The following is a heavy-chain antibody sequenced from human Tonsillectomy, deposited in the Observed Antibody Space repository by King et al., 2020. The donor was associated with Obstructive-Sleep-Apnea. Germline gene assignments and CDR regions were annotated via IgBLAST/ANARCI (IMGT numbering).Heavy chain of an antibody. D-gene: IGHD3-16*02. Sequence: VQLVESGGGVVQPGRSLRLSCAASGFTFSIYIMHWVRQAPGKGLEWVAVISNDESNKYYADFVKGRFTVSRDNSKNTLYLQMNSLRAEDTAVYYCARDGQGVIVPARTPYFDYWGQGTLVTVSS. V-gene: IGHV3-30*04. CDR2: ISNDESNK. CDR1: GFTFSIYI. CDR3: ARDGQGVIVPARTPYFDY. J-gene: IGHJ4*02.